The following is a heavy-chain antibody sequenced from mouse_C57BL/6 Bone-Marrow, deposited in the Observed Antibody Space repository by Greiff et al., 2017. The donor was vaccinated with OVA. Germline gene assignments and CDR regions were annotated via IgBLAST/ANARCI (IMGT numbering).Heavy chain of an antibody. CDR1: GYTFTDHT. J-gene: IGHJ3*01. Sequence: VKLMESDAELVKPGASVKISCKASGYTFTDHTIHWMKQRPEQGLEWIGYIYPRDGSTKYNEKFKGKATLTADKSSSTAYMQLNSLTSEDSAVYFCARGTTENAWFAYWGQGTLVTVSA. CDR3: ARGTTENAWFAY. D-gene: IGHD1-1*01. V-gene: IGHV1-78*01. CDR2: IYPRDGST.